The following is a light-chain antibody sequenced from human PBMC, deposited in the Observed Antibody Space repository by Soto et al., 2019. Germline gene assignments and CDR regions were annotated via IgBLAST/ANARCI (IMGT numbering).Light chain of an antibody. Sequence: DIQMTQSPSSVSASVGDRVTITCRASEDISTWLAWYQQKPGKAPKLLIYAASSLQSGVSSRFSGGGFGKKFPLHISSLRPEDFATYYCLQYWDYSWTFGQGTKVDIK. CDR3: LQYWDYSWT. CDR1: EDISTW. J-gene: IGKJ1*01. V-gene: IGKV1-12*01. CDR2: AAS.